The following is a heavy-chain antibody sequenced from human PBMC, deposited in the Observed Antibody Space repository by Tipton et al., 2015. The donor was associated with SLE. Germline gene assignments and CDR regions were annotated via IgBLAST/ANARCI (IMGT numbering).Heavy chain of an antibody. J-gene: IGHJ3*02. CDR3: ARGLDYGDLDAFDI. Sequence: TLSLTCAVYGGSFSGYYWSWIRQPPGKGLEWIGEINHSGSTNYNPSLKSRVTISVDTSKNQFSLRLSSVTAADTAVYYCARGLDYGDLDAFDIWGQGTMVTVSS. V-gene: IGHV4-34*01. CDR1: GGSFSGYY. D-gene: IGHD4-17*01. CDR2: INHSGST.